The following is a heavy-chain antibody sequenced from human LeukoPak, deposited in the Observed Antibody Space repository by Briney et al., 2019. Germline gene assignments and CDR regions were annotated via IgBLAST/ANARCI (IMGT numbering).Heavy chain of an antibody. V-gene: IGHV1-69*13. J-gene: IGHJ4*02. Sequence: ASVKVSCKASGGTFSSYAISWVRQAPGQGLEWMGGIIPIFGTANYAQKFQGRVTITADESTSTAYMELRSLRSDDTAVYYCARDSPYDRSGYWGVFDYWGQGTLVTVSS. CDR3: ARDSPYDRSGYWGVFDY. D-gene: IGHD3-22*01. CDR1: GGTFSSYA. CDR2: IIPIFGTA.